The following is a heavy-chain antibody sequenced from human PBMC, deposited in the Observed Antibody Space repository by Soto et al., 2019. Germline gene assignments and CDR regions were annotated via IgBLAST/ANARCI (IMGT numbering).Heavy chain of an antibody. V-gene: IGHV3-30*03. J-gene: IGHJ4*02. CDR3: ACMDYYFDY. D-gene: IGHD2-2*03. CDR1: GFTFSSYG. CDR2: ISYDGSNK. Sequence: PGGSLRLSCAASGFTFSSYGMHWVRQAPGKGLEWVAVISYDGSNKYYADSVKGRFTISRDNSKNTLYLQMNSLRAEDTAVYYCACMDYYFDYWGQGTLVTVSS.